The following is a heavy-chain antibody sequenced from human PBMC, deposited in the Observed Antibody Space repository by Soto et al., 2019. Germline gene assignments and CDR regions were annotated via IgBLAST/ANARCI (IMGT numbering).Heavy chain of an antibody. D-gene: IGHD3-10*01. J-gene: IGHJ6*02. Sequence: QVQLQQWGAGLLRPSETLSLTCAFYGGSFDDFYWSWVRQSPGKGLEWVGEISHDGGTNYSPSLESRFSISVDTSKNQFSLHLRSVTAADTGLYYCARGQLVWYGDLTPYHRDMDVWGQGTTVTVSS. CDR2: ISHDGGT. V-gene: IGHV4-34*02. CDR1: GGSFDDFY. CDR3: ARGQLVWYGDLTPYHRDMDV.